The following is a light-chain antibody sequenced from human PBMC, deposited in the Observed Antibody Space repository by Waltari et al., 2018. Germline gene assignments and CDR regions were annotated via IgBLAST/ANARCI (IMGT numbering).Light chain of an antibody. J-gene: IGLJ2*01. CDR3: ATWDGRVNGVL. V-gene: IGLV1-44*01. CDR1: NHNFGSGP. CDR2: SND. Sequence: QSVLTQAPYVSWTPSRWVTIPCSGTNHNFGSGPVNWYQQVPGMSPRLLIYSNDQRPSGVPDRFSGSKSGTSASLAISGLQSEDEADYYCATWDGRVNGVLFGGGTKVTVL.